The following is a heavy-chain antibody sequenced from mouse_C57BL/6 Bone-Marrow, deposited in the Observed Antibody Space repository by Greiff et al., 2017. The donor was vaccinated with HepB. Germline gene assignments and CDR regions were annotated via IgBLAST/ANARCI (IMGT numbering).Heavy chain of an antibody. Sequence: EVKLMESGPGLVKPSQSLSLTCSVTGYSITSGYYWNWIRQFPGNKLEWMGYISYDGSNNYNPSLKNRIPITRDTSKNQFFLKLNSVTTEDTATYYCARDYYGSSYQFAYWGQGTLVTVSA. CDR1: GYSITSGYY. CDR3: ARDYYGSSYQFAY. CDR2: ISYDGSN. V-gene: IGHV3-6*01. J-gene: IGHJ3*01. D-gene: IGHD1-1*01.